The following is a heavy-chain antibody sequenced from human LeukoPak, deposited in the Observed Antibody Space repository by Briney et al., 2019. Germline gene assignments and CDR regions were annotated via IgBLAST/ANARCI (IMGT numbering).Heavy chain of an antibody. Sequence: PGRSLRLSCAASGFTFSSYGMHWVRQAPGKGLEWVAVISYDGSNKYYAASVKGRFTISRDNSRNTLYLQMNSLRAEDTAVYYCAKERIAAAGFDYWGQGTLVTVSS. D-gene: IGHD6-13*01. V-gene: IGHV3-30*18. J-gene: IGHJ4*02. CDR1: GFTFSSYG. CDR2: ISYDGSNK. CDR3: AKERIAAAGFDY.